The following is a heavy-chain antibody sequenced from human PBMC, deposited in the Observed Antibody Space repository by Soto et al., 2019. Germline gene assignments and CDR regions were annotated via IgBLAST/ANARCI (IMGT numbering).Heavy chain of an antibody. CDR1: GFTFSSSW. J-gene: IGHJ6*02. CDR3: TRKRFGMEV. CDR2: IKEDGSEK. Sequence: EVQLVESGGGLVQPGESLRLSCAASGFTFSSSWRSWFRQAQGKGLEWVANIKEDGSEKDYVDPVKGRFTITRENAKNSLYLQMNNQRAEDTAVYFCTRKRFGMEVWGHGTTFTVSS. V-gene: IGHV3-7*03.